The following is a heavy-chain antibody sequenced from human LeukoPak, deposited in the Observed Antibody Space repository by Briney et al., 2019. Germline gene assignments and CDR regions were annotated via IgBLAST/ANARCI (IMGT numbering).Heavy chain of an antibody. V-gene: IGHV3-15*01. CDR3: TTDRAVKVGANPLILFDY. J-gene: IGHJ4*02. CDR1: GFTFSNAW. Sequence: KPGGSLRLSCAASGFTFSNAWMSWVRQAPGKGLEWVGRIKSKTDGGTTDYAAPVKGRFTISRDDSKNTLYLQMNSLKTEDTAVYYCTTDRAVKVGANPLILFDYWGQGTLVTVSS. D-gene: IGHD1-26*01. CDR2: IKSKTDGGTT.